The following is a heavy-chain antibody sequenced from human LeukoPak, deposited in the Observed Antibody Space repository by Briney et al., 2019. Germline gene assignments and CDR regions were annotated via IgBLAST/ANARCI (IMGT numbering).Heavy chain of an antibody. CDR1: GGSISSGGYY. Sequence: SETLSLTCNVSGGSISSGGYYWSWIRQHPGKGLEWIGYIYYSGSTYYNPSLKSRVTISVDTSKNQFSLKLSSVTAADTAVYYCARTYCGGDCYSGSQSDYWGQGTLVTVSS. V-gene: IGHV4-31*03. J-gene: IGHJ4*02. CDR2: IYYSGST. D-gene: IGHD2-21*02. CDR3: ARTYCGGDCYSGSQSDY.